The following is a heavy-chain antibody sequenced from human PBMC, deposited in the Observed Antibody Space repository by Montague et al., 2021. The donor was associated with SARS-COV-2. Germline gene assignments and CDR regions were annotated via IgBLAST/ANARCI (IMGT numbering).Heavy chain of an antibody. Sequence: SETLSLTCTVSVGSISNYYWTWIRQPPGKGLEWIGYIYDSGSANYNPSLKSRSTISVDTSNNQFSLRLSSVTAADTAVYYCARDQAAKISFKGAFDIWGQGRMVTVSS. V-gene: IGHV4-59*01. J-gene: IGHJ3*02. CDR2: IYDSGSA. CDR1: VGSISNYY. D-gene: IGHD3-3*01. CDR3: ARDQAAKISFKGAFDI.